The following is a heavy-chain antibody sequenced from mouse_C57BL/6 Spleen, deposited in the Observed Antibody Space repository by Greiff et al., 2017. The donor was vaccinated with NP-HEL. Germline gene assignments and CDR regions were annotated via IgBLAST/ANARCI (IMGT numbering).Heavy chain of an antibody. CDR1: GYAFSSSW. Sequence: QVQLQQSGPELVKPGASVKISCKASGYAFSSSWMNWVKQRPGKGLEWIGRIYPGDGDTNYNGKFKGKATLTADKSSSTAYMQLSSLTSEDSAVYFCARSVDYAWFAYWGQGTLVTVSA. CDR2: IYPGDGDT. CDR3: ARSVDYAWFAY. J-gene: IGHJ3*01. V-gene: IGHV1-82*01. D-gene: IGHD2-4*01.